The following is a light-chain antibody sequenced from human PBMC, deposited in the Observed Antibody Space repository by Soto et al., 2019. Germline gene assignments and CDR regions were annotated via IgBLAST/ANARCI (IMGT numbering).Light chain of an antibody. J-gene: IGKJ1*01. V-gene: IGKV3D-20*01. CDR1: QTVRRNF. CDR3: HYYGASPYT. CDR2: DAS. Sequence: EVVLTQSPAILSLSPGETATLSCRASQTVRRNFLAWYQKWPGLAPRLLIYDASSSATGMPLRFSGRGSGTEFALTVSRLEPEHFAVYYCHYYGASPYTFGQGAKV.